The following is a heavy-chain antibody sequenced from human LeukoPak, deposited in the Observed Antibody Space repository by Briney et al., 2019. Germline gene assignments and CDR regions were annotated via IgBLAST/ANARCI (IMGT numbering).Heavy chain of an antibody. D-gene: IGHD4-17*01. Sequence: SETLSLTXAVSGYSINSGYYWGWIRPPPGKGLEWIGSIYHSGTTYYNPSLKSRVTISIDTSKNQFSLKLSSVTAADTAVYYCARLKSFSGYFGVFDIWGQGTMVTVSS. CDR3: ARLKSFSGYFGVFDI. V-gene: IGHV4-38-2*01. J-gene: IGHJ3*02. CDR1: GYSINSGYY. CDR2: IYHSGTT.